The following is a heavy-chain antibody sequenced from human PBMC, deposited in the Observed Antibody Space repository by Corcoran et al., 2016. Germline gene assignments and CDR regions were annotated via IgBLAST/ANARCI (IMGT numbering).Heavy chain of an antibody. V-gene: IGHV3-21*01. J-gene: IGHJ5*02. D-gene: IGHD6-6*01. CDR3: ARDSSASWYNWFDP. CDR1: GFTFSSYS. Sequence: EVQLVESGGGLVKPGGSLRLSCAASGFTFSSYSMNWVRQAPGKGLEWVSSISSSSSYIYYADSVKGRFTISRDNAKNSLYLQMNSLRAEDTAAYYCARDSSASWYNWFDPWGQGTLVTVSS. CDR2: ISSSSSYI.